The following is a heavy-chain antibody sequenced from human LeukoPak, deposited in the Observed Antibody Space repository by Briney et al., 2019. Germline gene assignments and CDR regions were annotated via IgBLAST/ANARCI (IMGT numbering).Heavy chain of an antibody. J-gene: IGHJ6*03. CDR3: ARDAMAREDIVVVPAQFVHYYHYMDV. D-gene: IGHD2-2*01. CDR2: IKQDGSEK. CDR1: GFTFISYW. V-gene: IGHV3-7*01. Sequence: KAGGSLRLSCAASGFTFISYWMSWVRQAPGKGLEWVANIKQDGSEKYYVDSVKGRFTISRDNAKNSLYLQMNSLRAEDTAVYYCARDAMAREDIVVVPAQFVHYYHYMDVWGKGTTVTVSS.